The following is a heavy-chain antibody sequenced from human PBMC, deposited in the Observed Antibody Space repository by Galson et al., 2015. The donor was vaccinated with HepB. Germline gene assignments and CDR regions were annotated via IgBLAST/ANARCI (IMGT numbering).Heavy chain of an antibody. CDR2: INPNSGGT. CDR3: ARGRTLGELSLSGY. CDR1: GYTFTGYY. J-gene: IGHJ4*02. Sequence: SVKVSCKASGYTFTGYYMHWVRQAPGQGLEWMGRINPNSGGTNYAQKFQGRVTMTRDTSISTAYMELSRLRSDDTAVYYCARGRTLGELSLSGYWGQGTLVTVSS. V-gene: IGHV1-2*06. D-gene: IGHD3-16*02.